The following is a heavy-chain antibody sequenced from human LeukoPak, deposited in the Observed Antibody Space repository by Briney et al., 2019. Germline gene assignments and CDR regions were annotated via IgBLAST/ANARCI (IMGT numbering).Heavy chain of an antibody. CDR3: ARVRPGSSGSYYRTS. CDR2: ITSGGGFK. CDR1: GFPFSDFH. Sequence: PGGSLRLSCVGAGFPFSDFHMSWIRQAPGKGLEWVSYITSGGGFKYYADSVKGRFSISRGDSKNSVFLQMNSLRVEDTAVYYCARVRPGSSGSYYRTSWGQGTLVTVSS. V-gene: IGHV3-11*04. D-gene: IGHD3-22*01. J-gene: IGHJ4*02.